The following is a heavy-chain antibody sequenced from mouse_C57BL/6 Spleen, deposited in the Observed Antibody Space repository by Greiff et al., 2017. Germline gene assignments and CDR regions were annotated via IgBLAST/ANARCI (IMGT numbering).Heavy chain of an antibody. D-gene: IGHD2-12*01. J-gene: IGHJ3*01. CDR1: GYTFTSYW. Sequence: VQLQQPGAELVMPGASVKLSCKASGYTFTSYWMHWVKQRPGQGLEWIGEIDPSDSYTNYNQKFKGKSTLTVDKSSSTAYMQLSSLTSEDSAVYYCARREYDAGFAYWGQGTLVTVSA. CDR3: ARREYDAGFAY. CDR2: IDPSDSYT. V-gene: IGHV1-69*01.